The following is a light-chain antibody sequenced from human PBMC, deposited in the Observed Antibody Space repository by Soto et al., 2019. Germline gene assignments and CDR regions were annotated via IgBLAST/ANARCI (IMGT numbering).Light chain of an antibody. CDR2: DVS. Sequence: QSVLTQPASVSGSPGQSIDISCTGTSSDFGGYNYVSWYQHHPGKAPKLIIYDVSNRPSGVSNPFSGSKSGNTASLTISGLQPDDEADYYCSSYTTSNTRQIVFGTGTKVTVL. CDR3: SSYTTSNTRQIV. CDR1: SSDFGGYNY. J-gene: IGLJ1*01. V-gene: IGLV2-14*03.